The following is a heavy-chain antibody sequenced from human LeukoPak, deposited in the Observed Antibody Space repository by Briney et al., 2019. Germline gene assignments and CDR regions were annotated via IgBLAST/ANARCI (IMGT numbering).Heavy chain of an antibody. CDR3: AKDLQGSGWYPCYFDY. Sequence: GGSLRLSCAASGLTFSSYAMSWVPHAPRKGLEWVSAISGSGGSTYYADSVKGRFTISRDNSKNTLNLEMNSLRADDTAVYYCAKDLQGSGWYPCYFDYWGQGTLVTVSS. D-gene: IGHD6-19*01. V-gene: IGHV3-23*01. CDR1: GLTFSSYA. J-gene: IGHJ4*02. CDR2: ISGSGGST.